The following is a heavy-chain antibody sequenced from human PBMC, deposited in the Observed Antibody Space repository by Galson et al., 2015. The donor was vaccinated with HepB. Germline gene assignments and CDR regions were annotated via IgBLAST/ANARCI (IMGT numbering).Heavy chain of an antibody. CDR1: GFTFSSYA. Sequence: SLRLSCAASGFTFSSYAMSWVRQAPGKGLEWVSAISGSGGSTYYADSVKGRFTISRDNSKNTLYLQMNSLRAEDTAVYYCANDIVVVPAAIGAFDIWGQGTMVTVSS. D-gene: IGHD2-2*02. CDR3: ANDIVVVPAAIGAFDI. CDR2: ISGSGGST. V-gene: IGHV3-23*01. J-gene: IGHJ3*02.